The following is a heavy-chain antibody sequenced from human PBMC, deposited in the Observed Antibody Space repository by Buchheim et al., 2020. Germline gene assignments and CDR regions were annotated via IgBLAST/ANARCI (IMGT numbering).Heavy chain of an antibody. CDR2: ISIRSSTI. CDR1: GFTFSSYS. Sequence: EVQLVESGGGLVQPGGSLRLSCAASGFTFSSYSMNWVRQAPGKGLEWISYISIRSSTIYYADSVKGRFTISRDNAKNSLYLQMSSLRDEDTAVYYCARGDYDSSGYYITYFDYWGQGTL. CDR3: ARGDYDSSGYYITYFDY. V-gene: IGHV3-48*02. D-gene: IGHD3-22*01. J-gene: IGHJ4*02.